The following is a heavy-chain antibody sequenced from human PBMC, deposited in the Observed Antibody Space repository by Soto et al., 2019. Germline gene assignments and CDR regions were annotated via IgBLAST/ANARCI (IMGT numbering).Heavy chain of an antibody. CDR1: GGSISSHY. D-gene: IGHD1-26*01. CDR3: ARDGREASGMDV. J-gene: IGHJ6*02. V-gene: IGHV4-59*11. Sequence: SETLSLTWTVSGGSISSHYWSWGRQAPGKGLEWIGHIYYRGSTSYNPSLRSRSTISVDTSNNQFSLKLNSVTTADTAVYYCARDGREASGMDVRGQGTKVTVSS. CDR2: IYYRGST.